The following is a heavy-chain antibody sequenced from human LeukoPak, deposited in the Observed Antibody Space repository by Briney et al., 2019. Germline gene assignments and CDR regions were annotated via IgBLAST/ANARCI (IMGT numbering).Heavy chain of an antibody. CDR3: AREGAGIMIRGVILDY. J-gene: IGHJ4*02. CDR1: GFTFSDYY. CDR2: ISSSSSYT. D-gene: IGHD3-10*01. Sequence: GGSLRLSCAASGFTFSDYYMSWIRQAPGKGLEWVSYISSSSSYTNYADSVKGRFTISRDNAKNSLYLQMNSLRAEDTALYYCAREGAGIMIRGVILDYWGQGTLVTVSS. V-gene: IGHV3-11*06.